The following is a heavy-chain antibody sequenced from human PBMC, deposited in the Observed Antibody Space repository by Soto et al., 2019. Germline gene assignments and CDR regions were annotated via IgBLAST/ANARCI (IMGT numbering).Heavy chain of an antibody. J-gene: IGHJ4*02. CDR3: AKIPIMTTVTHYFDY. CDR1: GFTFSSYA. D-gene: IGHD4-17*01. Sequence: EVQLLESGGGLVQPGGSLRLSCAASGFTFSSYAMCWVRQAPGKGLEWVSTINGGDGSTYYGDPVKGRFTISRDDSKNTLYLQMNSLRAEDTAVYYCAKIPIMTTVTHYFDYWGQGTLVTVSS. CDR2: INGGDGST. V-gene: IGHV3-23*01.